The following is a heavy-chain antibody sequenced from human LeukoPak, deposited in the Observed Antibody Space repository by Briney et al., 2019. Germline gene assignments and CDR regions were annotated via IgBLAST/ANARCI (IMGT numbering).Heavy chain of an antibody. D-gene: IGHD3-10*01. CDR2: TYYRSKWYN. V-gene: IGHV6-1*01. CDR3: ARDPTEAMVRGVGYYFDY. J-gene: IGHJ4*02. Sequence: SQTLSLTCAISGDSVSSNSAAWNWIRQSPSRGLEWLGRTYYRSKWYNDYAVSVKSRIIINPDTSKNQFSLQLNSVTPEDTAVYYCARDPTEAMVRGVGYYFDYWGQGTLVTVSS. CDR1: GDSVSSNSAA.